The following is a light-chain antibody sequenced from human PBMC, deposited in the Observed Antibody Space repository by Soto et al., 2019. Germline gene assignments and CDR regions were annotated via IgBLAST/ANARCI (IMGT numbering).Light chain of an antibody. V-gene: IGKV3-20*01. J-gene: IGKJ2*01. CDR3: QQYKNWPLYT. CDR1: QSVSSSY. Sequence: EIVLTQSPGTLSLSPGDTATLSCRASQSVSSSYFAWYQQKPGQAPRLLIYGASRRPTGIPDRFGGSGSGTDFTLTIGRLEPEDFAVYYCQQYKNWPLYTFGQGTKLEIK. CDR2: GAS.